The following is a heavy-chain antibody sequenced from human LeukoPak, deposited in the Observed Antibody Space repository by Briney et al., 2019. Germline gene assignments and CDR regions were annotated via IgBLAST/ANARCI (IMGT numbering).Heavy chain of an antibody. D-gene: IGHD3-9*01. CDR3: ARDLGASHYDILTGYYKRPDAFDI. J-gene: IGHJ3*02. CDR1: GGSFSGYY. CDR2: INHSGST. V-gene: IGHV4-34*01. Sequence: SETLSLTCAVYGGSFSGYYWSWIRQPPGKGLEWIGEINHSGSTNYNPSLKSRVTISVDTSKNQFSLKLSSVTAADTAVYYCARDLGASHYDILTGYYKRPDAFDIWGQGTMVTVSS.